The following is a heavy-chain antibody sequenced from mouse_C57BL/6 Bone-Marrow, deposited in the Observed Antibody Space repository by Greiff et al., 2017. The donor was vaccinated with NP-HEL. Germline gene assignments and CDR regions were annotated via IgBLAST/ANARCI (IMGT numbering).Heavy chain of an antibody. Sequence: EVKLVESGGGLVQSGRSLRLSCATSGFTFSDFYMEWVRQAPGKGLEWIAASRNKANDYTTEYSASVKGRFIVSRDTSQSILYLQMNALRAEDTAIYYCARDDYDYGYFDYWGQGTTLTVSS. CDR2: SRNKANDYTT. V-gene: IGHV7-1*01. D-gene: IGHD2-4*01. CDR3: ARDDYDYGYFDY. J-gene: IGHJ2*01. CDR1: GFTFSDFY.